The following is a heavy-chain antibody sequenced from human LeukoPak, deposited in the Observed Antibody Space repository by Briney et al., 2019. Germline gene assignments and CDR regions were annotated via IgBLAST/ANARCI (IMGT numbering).Heavy chain of an antibody. D-gene: IGHD6-13*01. CDR2: VYTSGST. J-gene: IGHJ6*03. Sequence: SETLSLTCTVSGGSIINYSWSWIRQPAGRGLEWIGRVYTSGSTNYNPSLKSRVTMSVDTSKNQFPLKLSSVTAADTAVYYCARDRFRAAAGRNYYYMDVWGKGTTVTVSS. CDR1: GGSIINYS. CDR3: ARDRFRAAAGRNYYYMDV. V-gene: IGHV4-4*07.